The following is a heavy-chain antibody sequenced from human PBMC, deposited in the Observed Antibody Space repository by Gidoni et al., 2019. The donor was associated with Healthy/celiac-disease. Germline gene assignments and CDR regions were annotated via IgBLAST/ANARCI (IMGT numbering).Heavy chain of an antibody. CDR1: GFTFSSYA. D-gene: IGHD3-22*01. CDR2: ISYDGSNK. CDR3: ARDRSGYPYYYYYGMDV. Sequence: QVQLVESGGGVVQPGRSLRLSCAASGFTFSSYAMHWVRQAPGKGLEWVAVISYDGSNKYYADSVKGRFTISRDNSKNTLYLQMNSLRAEDTAVYYCARDRSGYPYYYYYGMDVWGQGTTVTVSS. J-gene: IGHJ6*02. V-gene: IGHV3-30-3*01.